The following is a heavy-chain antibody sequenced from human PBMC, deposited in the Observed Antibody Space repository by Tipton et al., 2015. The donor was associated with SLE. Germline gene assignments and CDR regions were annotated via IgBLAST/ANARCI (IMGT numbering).Heavy chain of an antibody. CDR1: GGSFSGYY. Sequence: TLSLTCAVYGGSFSGYYWSWIRQPPGKGLEWIGEINHSGSTNYNPSLKSRVTISVDTSKNQFSLKLSSVTAADTAVYYCARGGEQWLPDYWGQGTLVTVSS. V-gene: IGHV4-34*01. J-gene: IGHJ4*02. CDR3: ARGGEQWLPDY. CDR2: INHSGST. D-gene: IGHD6-19*01.